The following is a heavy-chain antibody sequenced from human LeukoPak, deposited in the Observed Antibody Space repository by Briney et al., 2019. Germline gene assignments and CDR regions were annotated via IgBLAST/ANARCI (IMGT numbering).Heavy chain of an antibody. J-gene: IGHJ4*02. Sequence: GGSLRLSCAASGFIFSFYCMHWVRQAPGKGPMWVSRICPDGTGVSYADSVKARFTTSRDNAKNTVYLQMNSLREEDTAVYYCVRDFRSADYWGQGALVTVSS. CDR1: GFIFSFYC. V-gene: IGHV3-74*01. CDR3: VRDFRSADY. CDR2: ICPDGTGV.